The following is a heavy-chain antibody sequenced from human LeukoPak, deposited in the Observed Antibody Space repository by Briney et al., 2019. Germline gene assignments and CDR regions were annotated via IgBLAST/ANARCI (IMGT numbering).Heavy chain of an antibody. D-gene: IGHD4-17*01. V-gene: IGHV4-39*01. Sequence: PSETLSLTCTVSGGSISSSSYYWGWIRQPPGKGLGWIGSIYYSGSTYYNPSLKSRVTISVDTSKNQFSLKLSSVTAADTAVYYCAGTTVTPTGYYYYYMDVWGKGTTATVSS. CDR1: GGSISSSSYY. J-gene: IGHJ6*03. CDR2: IYYSGST. CDR3: AGTTVTPTGYYYYYMDV.